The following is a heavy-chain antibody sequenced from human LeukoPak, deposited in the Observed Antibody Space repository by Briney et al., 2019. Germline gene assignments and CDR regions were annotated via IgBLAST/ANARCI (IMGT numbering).Heavy chain of an antibody. CDR3: ARDSIYGSGSYYNGGYNYFDY. V-gene: IGHV3-7*01. Sequence: GGSLRLSCAASGSSFSSYWMSWVRQAPGKGLEWVANIKQDGSEKYYVDSVKGRFTISRDNAKNSLYLQMNSLRAEDTAVYYCARDSIYGSGSYYNGGYNYFDYWGQGTLVTVSS. D-gene: IGHD3-10*01. J-gene: IGHJ4*02. CDR2: IKQDGSEK. CDR1: GSSFSSYW.